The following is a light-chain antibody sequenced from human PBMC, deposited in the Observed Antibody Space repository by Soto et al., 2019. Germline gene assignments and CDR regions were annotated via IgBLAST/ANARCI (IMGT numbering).Light chain of an antibody. Sequence: AIPFTPSPSPLSSSVGDRVTITFRASQGISSAVAWYQQKPGKPPKLLMYDASSLESGVPPRFSGSGSGTDFTLSISSLQPEDFATYYCQQFNNYPLTFGQGTRLEI. CDR1: QGISSA. V-gene: IGKV1D-13*01. CDR3: QQFNNYPLT. CDR2: DAS. J-gene: IGKJ5*01.